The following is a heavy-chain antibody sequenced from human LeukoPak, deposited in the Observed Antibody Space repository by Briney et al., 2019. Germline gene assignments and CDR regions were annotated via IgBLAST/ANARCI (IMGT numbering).Heavy chain of an antibody. Sequence: GGSLRLSCAASGFTFSDHYMDWVRQAPGKGLEWVGRSRNKANSHTTEYAASVKGRFTISRDDSRNSLYLQMNSLKTEDTAVYYCARGEVGYCSRTTCYGFDHWGQGSLVTVSS. D-gene: IGHD2-2*01. CDR1: GFTFSDHY. J-gene: IGHJ4*02. CDR3: ARGEVGYCSRTTCYGFDH. V-gene: IGHV3-72*01. CDR2: SRNKANSHTT.